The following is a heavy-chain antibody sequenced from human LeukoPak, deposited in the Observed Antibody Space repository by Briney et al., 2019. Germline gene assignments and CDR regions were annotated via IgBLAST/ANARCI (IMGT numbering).Heavy chain of an antibody. CDR3: ARDDSSGPQVY. D-gene: IGHD3-22*01. CDR2: INPSGGST. CDR1: GYTFSSYY. J-gene: IGHJ4*02. V-gene: IGHV1-46*01. Sequence: GASVKVSCKASGYTFSSYYMHWVRQAPGQGLEWMGIINPSGGSTKYAQKLQGRVTMTSDTSTGTVYMELSSLRSEDTAVYYCARDDSSGPQVYWGQGTLVTVSS.